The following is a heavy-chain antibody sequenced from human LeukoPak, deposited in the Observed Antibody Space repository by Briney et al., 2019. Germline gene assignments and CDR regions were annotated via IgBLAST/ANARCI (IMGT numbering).Heavy chain of an antibody. CDR1: GYNFTNYW. D-gene: IGHD1-26*01. J-gene: IGHJ4*02. CDR2: IYLGDSDT. V-gene: IGHV5-51*01. Sequence: GESLTISCQGSGYNFTNYWIAWVRQMPGKGLEWMGTIYLGDSDTRYSPSFQGHVTTSADKSISTAYLQWSSLKASDTAMYYCARSGRVGATWYFDYWGQGTLVTVSS. CDR3: ARSGRVGATWYFDY.